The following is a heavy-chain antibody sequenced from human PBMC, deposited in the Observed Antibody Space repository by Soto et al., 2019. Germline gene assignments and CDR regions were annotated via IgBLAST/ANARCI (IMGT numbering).Heavy chain of an antibody. CDR3: AKHQGEWDLLRSFDY. V-gene: IGHV3-23*01. CDR1: GFTFSTYT. CDR2: ISGSGGST. D-gene: IGHD1-26*01. J-gene: IGHJ4*02. Sequence: GGSLRLSCAASGFTFSTYTMSWVRQAPGKGLEWVSAISGSGGSTYYADSVKGRFTISRDNSKNTVYLQMNSLRAEDTAVYYCAKHQGEWDLLRSFDYWGQGTLVTVSS.